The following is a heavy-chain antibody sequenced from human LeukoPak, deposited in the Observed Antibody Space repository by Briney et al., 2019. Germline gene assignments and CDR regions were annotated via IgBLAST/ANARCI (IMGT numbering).Heavy chain of an antibody. CDR1: GGTFSSYA. J-gene: IGHJ6*03. V-gene: IGHV1-69*05. D-gene: IGHD3-22*01. CDR2: IIPIFGTA. CDR3: ARASHSSASPYYYYYYMDV. Sequence: SVKVSCKASGGTFSSYANSWVRQAPGEGLEWMGRIIPIFGTANYAQKLQDRLTITTDESTSTAYMELSSLRSEDTAVYYCARASHSSASPYYYYYYMDVWGKGTTVTVSS.